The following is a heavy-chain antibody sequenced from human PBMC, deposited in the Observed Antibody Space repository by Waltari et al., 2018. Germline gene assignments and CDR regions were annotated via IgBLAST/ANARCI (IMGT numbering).Heavy chain of an antibody. CDR1: GDSISGYY. CDR3: ARVGAAALGYYYGMDV. CDR2: SDYSGSP. J-gene: IGHJ6*02. D-gene: IGHD6-13*01. Sequence: QVQLHESGPGLVKPLETLSLTCTVSGDSISGYYWSWIRRPPGKGLEWIGYSDYSGSPKYNPAPKSRVSISVDTSKNQFSLRVSSVTAADTAVYYCARVGAAALGYYYGMDVWGQGTTVTVSS. V-gene: IGHV4-59*01.